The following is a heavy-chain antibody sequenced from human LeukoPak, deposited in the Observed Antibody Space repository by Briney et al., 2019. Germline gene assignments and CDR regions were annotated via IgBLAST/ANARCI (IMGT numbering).Heavy chain of an antibody. CDR2: IRHDGNYK. CDR3: AKDMDCIGSSCPKTYDY. V-gene: IGHV3-30*02. J-gene: IGHJ4*02. D-gene: IGHD2-15*01. CDR1: GFTFSRHG. Sequence: GGSLRLSCAASGFTFSRHGMHWVRQPPGEGLEWLTFIRHDGNYKFYADSVEGRFTVSRDNSKNTLYLQMNSLRPEDTAVYYCAKDMDCIGSSCPKTYDYWGQGTLVTVSS.